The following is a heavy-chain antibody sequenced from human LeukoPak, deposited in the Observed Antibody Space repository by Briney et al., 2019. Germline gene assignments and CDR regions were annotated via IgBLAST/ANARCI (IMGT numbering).Heavy chain of an antibody. J-gene: IGHJ4*02. D-gene: IGHD3-16*01. CDR2: ITLSRTTI. CDR1: GFTFSNYN. V-gene: IGHV3-48*04. Sequence: GGSLRLSCAASGFTFSNYNMNWVRQAPGKGLEWVAYITLSRTTIYYADSVKGRFTISRDNAKNSLYLQMNSLRVEDTAVYYCARGGNFDYWGQGTRVTVSS. CDR3: ARGGNFDY.